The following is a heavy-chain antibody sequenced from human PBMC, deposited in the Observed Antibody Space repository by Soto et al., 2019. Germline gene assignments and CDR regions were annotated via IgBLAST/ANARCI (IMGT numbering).Heavy chain of an antibody. V-gene: IGHV3-11*01. CDR2: ISSSGSTI. Sequence: GGSLRLSCASSGFTFSDYYMSWIRQAPGKGLEWVSYISSSGSTIYYADSVKGRFTISRDNAKNSLYLQMNSLRAEDTAVYYCARGLSCISTSCHVGPVDVWGQGTTVTVSS. J-gene: IGHJ6*02. CDR1: GFTFSDYY. D-gene: IGHD2-2*01. CDR3: ARGLSCISTSCHVGPVDV.